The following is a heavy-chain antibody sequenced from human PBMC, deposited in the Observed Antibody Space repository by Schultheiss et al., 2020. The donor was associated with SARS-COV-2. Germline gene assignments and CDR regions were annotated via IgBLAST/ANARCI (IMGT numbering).Heavy chain of an antibody. D-gene: IGHD3-22*01. CDR1: GFSLSTSGMR. CDR3: ARSSTYYYDSSGYYYFDY. CDR2: IDWDDDK. Sequence: SGPTLVKPTQTFTLTCTFSGFSLSTSGMRVSWIRQPPGKALEWLARIDWDDDKFYSTSLKTRLTISKDTSKNQVVLTMTNMDPVDTATYYCARSSTYYYDSSGYYYFDYWGQGTLVTVSS. V-gene: IGHV2-70*04. J-gene: IGHJ4*02.